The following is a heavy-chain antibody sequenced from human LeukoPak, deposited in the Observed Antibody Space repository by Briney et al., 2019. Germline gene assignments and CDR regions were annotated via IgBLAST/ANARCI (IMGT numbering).Heavy chain of an antibody. D-gene: IGHD6-6*01. Sequence: GGSLRLSCAGSGFTVSSNYMSWVRQAPGKGLEWVSVIYSGGATYYTDSVKGRFTISRDNSKNTLYLQMNSLTAEDTAVYYCARSSSNWGQGTLVTVSS. CDR2: IYSGGAT. J-gene: IGHJ4*02. CDR1: GFTVSSNY. V-gene: IGHV3-66*01. CDR3: ARSSSN.